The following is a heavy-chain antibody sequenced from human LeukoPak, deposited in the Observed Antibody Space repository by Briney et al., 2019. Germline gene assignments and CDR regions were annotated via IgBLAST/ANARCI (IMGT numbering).Heavy chain of an antibody. V-gene: IGHV4-39*01. D-gene: IGHD3-3*01. CDR2: IYYSGST. J-gene: IGHJ4*02. Sequence: SETLSLTCTVSGGSISSSSYYWGWIRQPPGKGLEWIGSIYYSGSTYYNPSPKSRVTISVDTSKNQFSLKLSSVTAADTAVYYCARREYYDFWSGYGGNLPWGQGTLVTASS. CDR3: ARREYYDFWSGYGGNLP. CDR1: GGSISSSSYY.